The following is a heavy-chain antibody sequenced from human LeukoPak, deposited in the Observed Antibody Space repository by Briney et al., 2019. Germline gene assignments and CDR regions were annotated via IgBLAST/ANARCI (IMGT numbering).Heavy chain of an antibody. CDR3: ARAGYYRFDY. D-gene: IGHD3-10*01. V-gene: IGHV3-74*01. CDR1: GFTFSNSW. J-gene: IGHJ4*02. CDR2: INSDGSTI. Sequence: PGGSRRLSCAASGFTFSNSWVHWVRQAPGKGLMWLSRINSDGSTIDYADSVKGRFTTSRDNAKNTLYLQMNSLRAEDTAVYYCARAGYYRFDYWGQGTLVTVSS.